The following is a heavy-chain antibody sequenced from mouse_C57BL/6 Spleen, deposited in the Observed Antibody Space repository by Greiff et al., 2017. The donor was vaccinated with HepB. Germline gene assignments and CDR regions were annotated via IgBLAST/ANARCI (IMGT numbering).Heavy chain of an antibody. CDR3: ARKWLLHPYYFDY. J-gene: IGHJ2*01. CDR1: GYTFTSYW. CDR2: IDPSDSYT. Sequence: VQLQQPGAELVKPGASVKLSCKASGYTFTSYWMQWVKQRPGQGLEWIGEIDPSDSYTNYNQKFKGQATLTVDTSSSAAYMQRSSLTSEDAAVYYCARKWLLHPYYFDYWGQGTTLTVSS. D-gene: IGHD2-3*01. V-gene: IGHV1-50*01.